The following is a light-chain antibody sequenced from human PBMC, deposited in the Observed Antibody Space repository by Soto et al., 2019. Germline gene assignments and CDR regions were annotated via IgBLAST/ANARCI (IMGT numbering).Light chain of an antibody. J-gene: IGKJ1*01. Sequence: EIVMTQSPATLSVSPGERATLSCRASQSVSSNLAWYQQKPGQAPRLLIYGASIRATGIPARFSGSGSGTEFTLTISSLQSEDFAVYYCQKYHNWPRTFGQGTKV. CDR2: GAS. CDR3: QKYHNWPRT. CDR1: QSVSSN. V-gene: IGKV3D-15*01.